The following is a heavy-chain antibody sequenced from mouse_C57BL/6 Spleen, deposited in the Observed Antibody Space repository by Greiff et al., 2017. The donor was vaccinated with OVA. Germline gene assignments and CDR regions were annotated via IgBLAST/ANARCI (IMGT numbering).Heavy chain of an antibody. J-gene: IGHJ3*01. CDR1: GYTFTSYW. D-gene: IGHD3-2*02. CDR2: IDPSDSYT. Sequence: VQLQQPGAELVRPGTSVKLSCKASGYTFTSYWMHWVKQRPGQGLEWIGVIDPSDSYTNYNQKFKGKATLTVDTSSSTAYMQLSSLTSEDSAVYYCARGGTAQATAWFAYWGQGTLVTVSA. CDR3: ARGGTAQATAWFAY. V-gene: IGHV1-59*01.